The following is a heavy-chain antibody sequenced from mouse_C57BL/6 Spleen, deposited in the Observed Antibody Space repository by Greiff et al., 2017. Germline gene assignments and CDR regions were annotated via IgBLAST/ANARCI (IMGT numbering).Heavy chain of an antibody. CDR3: AREDYGSSPWFAY. CDR1: GYTFTSYW. D-gene: IGHD1-1*01. CDR2: INPSSGYT. V-gene: IGHV1-7*01. Sequence: VQLQQSGAELAKPGASVTLSCKASGYTFTSYWMHWVKQRPGQGLEWLGYINPSSGYTKYNQKFKYKATLTAEKSSSTAYMQLSSLTYEDSAVDYSAREDYGSSPWFAYWGQGTLVTVSA. J-gene: IGHJ3*01.